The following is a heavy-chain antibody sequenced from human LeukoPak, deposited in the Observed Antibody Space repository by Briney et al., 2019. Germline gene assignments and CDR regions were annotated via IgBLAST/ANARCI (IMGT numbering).Heavy chain of an antibody. CDR1: GFTVSRNY. V-gene: IGHV3-66*01. CDR2: IYSGGST. CDR3: SHGAVDSFDT. Sequence: PGGSLRLSCAASGFTVSRNYMSWVRQAPGKWLEWVSVIYSGGSTYYADSVKGRFTISRDNSKNTLYLQMNSLRAEDTAVYYCSHGAVDSFDTWGQGTMVTVSS. D-gene: IGHD4-17*01. J-gene: IGHJ3*02.